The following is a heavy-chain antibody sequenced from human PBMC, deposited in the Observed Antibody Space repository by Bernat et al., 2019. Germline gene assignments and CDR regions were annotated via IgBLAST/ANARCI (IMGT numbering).Heavy chain of an antibody. CDR3: AKDRRGYSYGSSLN. V-gene: IGHV3-23*01. Sequence: EVQLLESGGGLVQPGGSLRLSCAASGFTFSSYAMSWVRQAPGKGLEWVSAISGSGGSTSYADSVKGRFTISRDNSKNTLYLQMNSLRAEDTAVYYCAKDRRGYSYGSSLNWGQGTLVTVSS. J-gene: IGHJ4*02. CDR1: GFTFSSYA. CDR2: ISGSGGST. D-gene: IGHD5-18*01.